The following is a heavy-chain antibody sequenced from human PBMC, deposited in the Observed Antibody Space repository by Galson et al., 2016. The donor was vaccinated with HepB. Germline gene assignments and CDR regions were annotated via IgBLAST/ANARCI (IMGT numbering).Heavy chain of an antibody. CDR3: ARGYGSNSLDF. CDR1: GFTFNSYN. V-gene: IGHV3-48*02. D-gene: IGHD4-23*01. J-gene: IGHJ4*02. Sequence: SLRLSCAASGFTFNSYNMNWVRQAPGKGLEWVSYISGSASAIFYAQTVKGRFTVSRDNAKNSLYLQMNSLRDADTAVYYCARGYGSNSLDFWGQGPVVTVSS. CDR2: ISGSASAI.